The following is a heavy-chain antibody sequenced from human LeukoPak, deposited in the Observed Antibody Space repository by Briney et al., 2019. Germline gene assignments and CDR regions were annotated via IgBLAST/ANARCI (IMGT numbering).Heavy chain of an antibody. CDR1: GFTFSSFG. CDR2: ISSDGNIQ. Sequence: GGSLRLSCAASGFTFSSFGMHWVRQAPGKGLEWVAVISSDGNIQYYADSVKGRFTISRDNSKNTLYLQMSSLRPEDTAVYHCAKRRIETAAAFFGMDVWGQGTTVIVSS. CDR3: AKRRIETAAAFFGMDV. J-gene: IGHJ6*02. D-gene: IGHD6-13*01. V-gene: IGHV3-30*18.